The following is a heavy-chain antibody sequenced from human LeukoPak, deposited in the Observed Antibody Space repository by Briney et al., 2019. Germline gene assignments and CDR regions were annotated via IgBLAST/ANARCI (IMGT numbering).Heavy chain of an antibody. Sequence: PGGSLRLSCAASGFIFSSFAMNWVRQAPGKSLEWVSYISPTYDIYYSDSVRGRFTISRDNAKNSLYLQMNSLRDEDTAVYYCARDHNWGFDYWGQGTLVAVSS. CDR3: ARDHNWGFDY. J-gene: IGHJ4*02. D-gene: IGHD7-27*01. CDR2: ISPTYDI. CDR1: GFIFSSFA. V-gene: IGHV3-48*02.